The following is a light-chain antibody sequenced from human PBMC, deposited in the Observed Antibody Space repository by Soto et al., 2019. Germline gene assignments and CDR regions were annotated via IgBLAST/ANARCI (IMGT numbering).Light chain of an antibody. Sequence: DIVMTQSPDSLAVSLGERATINCKSSQSVLYSSNNKNYLAWYQQKPGQPPKLLFYWASTRESGVPDRFSGSGSGTDFTLTINSLPAEDVAVYYCQEYYAVPYTFGQGTKLEIK. CDR3: QEYYAVPYT. J-gene: IGKJ2*01. CDR2: WAS. CDR1: QSVLYSSNNKNY. V-gene: IGKV4-1*01.